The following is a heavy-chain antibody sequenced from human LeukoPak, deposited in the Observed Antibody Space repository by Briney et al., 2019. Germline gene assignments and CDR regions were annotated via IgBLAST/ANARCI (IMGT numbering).Heavy chain of an antibody. Sequence: GGSLRLSCAASGFTFSSYWMSWVRQAPGKGLEWVANIKQDGSEKYYVDSVKGRFTISRDNAKSSLYLQMNSLRAEDTAVYYCARGAYYDFWSGSGGFDYWGQGTLVTVSS. D-gene: IGHD3-3*01. CDR2: IKQDGSEK. CDR1: GFTFSSYW. V-gene: IGHV3-7*01. CDR3: ARGAYYDFWSGSGGFDY. J-gene: IGHJ4*02.